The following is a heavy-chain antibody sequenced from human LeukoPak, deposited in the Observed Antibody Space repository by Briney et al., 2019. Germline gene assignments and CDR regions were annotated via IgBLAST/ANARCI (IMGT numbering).Heavy chain of an antibody. CDR1: GDSVSSNSAA. CDR3: ARGARIAAAGPTPFDY. J-gene: IGHJ4*02. Sequence: SQTPSLTCAISGDSVSSNSAAWNWIRQSPSRGLEWLGRTYYRSKWYNDYAVSVKSRITINPDTSKNQFSLQLNSVTPEDTAVYYCARGARIAAAGPTPFDYWGQGTLVTVSS. D-gene: IGHD6-13*01. CDR2: TYYRSKWYN. V-gene: IGHV6-1*01.